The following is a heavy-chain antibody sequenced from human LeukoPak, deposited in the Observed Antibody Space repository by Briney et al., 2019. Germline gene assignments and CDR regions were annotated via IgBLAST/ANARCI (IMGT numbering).Heavy chain of an antibody. Sequence: SSETLSLTCTVSGGSISSSSYYWGWIRQPPGKGLEWIGSIYYSGSTYYNPSLKSRVTISVDTSKNQFSLKLSSVTAADTAVYYCARRGTYYYGSGSYDAFDIWGQGTMVTVSS. CDR2: IYYSGST. CDR3: ARRGTYYYGSGSYDAFDI. V-gene: IGHV4-39*01. J-gene: IGHJ3*02. D-gene: IGHD3-10*01. CDR1: GGSISSSSYY.